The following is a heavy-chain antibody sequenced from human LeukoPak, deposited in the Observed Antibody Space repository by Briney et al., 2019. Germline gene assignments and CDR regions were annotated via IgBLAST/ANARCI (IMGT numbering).Heavy chain of an antibody. J-gene: IGHJ4*02. CDR3: ARGRSSPNRKY. V-gene: IGHV3-30*04. D-gene: IGHD1-14*01. CDR1: GFTFSNYA. Sequence: GGSLRLSCAASGFTFSNYAMHWVRHAPGKRLQWVSVISSGGLNKYYADSAKGRFTISRDNSVSTVYLQMNSLRPEDTAVYYCARGRSSPNRKYWGQGTLVTVSA. CDR2: ISSGGLNK.